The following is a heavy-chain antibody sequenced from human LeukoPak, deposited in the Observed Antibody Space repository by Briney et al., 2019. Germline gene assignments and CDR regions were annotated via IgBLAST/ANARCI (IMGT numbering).Heavy chain of an antibody. J-gene: IGHJ4*02. Sequence: QSGGSLRLSCAASGFTFSSYSMNWVRQAPGKGLEWVANIKEDGSQKYYVVSVKGRFTISRDNAKNSLYLQMNSLRAVDAAVYYCARDSGYFRFDYWGQGTLVTVSS. CDR1: GFTFSSYS. CDR2: IKEDGSQK. V-gene: IGHV3-7*01. D-gene: IGHD1-26*01. CDR3: ARDSGYFRFDY.